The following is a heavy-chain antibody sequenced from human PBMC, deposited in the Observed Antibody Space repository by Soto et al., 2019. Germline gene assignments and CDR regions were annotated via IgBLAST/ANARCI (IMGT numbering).Heavy chain of an antibody. CDR3: ARGDIVVVPAAGTQNWFDP. CDR1: GYTFTSYG. Sequence: QVQLVQSGAEVKKPGASVKVSCKASGYTFTSYGISWVRQAPGQGLEWMGWISAYNGNTNYAQKLQGRVTMTTDTSTSTAYMELRSLRADDTAVYYCARGDIVVVPAAGTQNWFDPWGQGTLVTVSS. J-gene: IGHJ5*02. CDR2: ISAYNGNT. V-gene: IGHV1-18*01. D-gene: IGHD2-2*01.